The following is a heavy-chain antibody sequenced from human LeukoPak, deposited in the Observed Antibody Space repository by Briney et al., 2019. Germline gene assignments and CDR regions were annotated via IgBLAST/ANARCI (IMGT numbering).Heavy chain of an antibody. CDR3: ARDQGDGTLSPFDY. CDR1: GGSFSGYC. CDR2: INHSGST. Sequence: KASETLSLTCAVYGGSFSGYCWSWIRQPPGKGLEWIGEINHSGSTNYNPSLKSRVTISVDTSKNQFSLKLSSVTAADTAVYYCARDQGDGTLSPFDYWGQGTLVTVSS. V-gene: IGHV4-34*01. J-gene: IGHJ4*02. D-gene: IGHD1-26*01.